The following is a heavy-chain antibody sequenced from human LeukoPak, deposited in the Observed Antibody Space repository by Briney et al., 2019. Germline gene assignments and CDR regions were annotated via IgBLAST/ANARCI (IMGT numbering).Heavy chain of an antibody. CDR3: AKDQAHYDSSGYYVGFDY. J-gene: IGHJ4*02. D-gene: IGHD3-22*01. CDR1: GFTFSTYS. CDR2: ISWNSGSI. Sequence: GGSLRLSCAASGFTFSTYSMNWVRQAPGKGLEWVSGISWNSGSIGYADSVKGRFTISRDNAKNSLYLQMNSLRAEDTALYYCAKDQAHYDSSGYYVGFDYWGQGTLVTVSS. V-gene: IGHV3-9*01.